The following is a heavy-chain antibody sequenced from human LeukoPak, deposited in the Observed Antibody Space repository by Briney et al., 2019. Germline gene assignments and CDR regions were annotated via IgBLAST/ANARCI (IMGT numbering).Heavy chain of an antibody. CDR1: GFTFSHHW. J-gene: IGHJ3*02. D-gene: IGHD2-15*01. CDR2: IKPDGSDK. CDR3: AREDMWAFDM. Sequence: GGSLRLSCAASGFTFSHHWMSWVRQAPGKGLEWVANIKPDGSDKYYVDSVKGRFTISRDNAKNTLYLQRHSLRGEDTAVYYCAREDMWAFDMWGERTMVTVSS. V-gene: IGHV3-7*01.